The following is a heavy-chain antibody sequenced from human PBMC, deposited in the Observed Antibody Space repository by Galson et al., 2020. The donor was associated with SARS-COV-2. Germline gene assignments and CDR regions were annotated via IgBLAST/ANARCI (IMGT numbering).Heavy chain of an antibody. CDR2: INPSGGST. J-gene: IGHJ4*02. V-gene: IGHV1-46*01. D-gene: IGHD2-15*01. CDR3: ARDRSDCSGGSCYYFVY. CDR1: GYTFTSYY. Sequence: ASVKVSCKASGYTFTSYYMHWVRQAPGQGLEWMGIINPSGGSTSYAQKFQGRVTMTRDTSTSTVYMELSSLRSEDTAVYYCARDRSDCSGGSCYYFVYWDQGTLVTVSS.